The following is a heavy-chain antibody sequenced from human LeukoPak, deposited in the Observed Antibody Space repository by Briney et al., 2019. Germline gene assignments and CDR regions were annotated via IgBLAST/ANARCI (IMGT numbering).Heavy chain of an antibody. CDR1: GGTFSSYA. D-gene: IGHD6-19*01. V-gene: IGHV1-69*04. CDR2: IIPILGIA. Sequence: ASVKVSCKASGGTFSSYAISWVRQAPGQGLEWMGRIIPILGIANYAQKFQGRVTITADKSTSTAYMELSSLRSEGTAVYYCARGERIAVALIDYWGQGTLVTVSS. CDR3: ARGERIAVALIDY. J-gene: IGHJ4*02.